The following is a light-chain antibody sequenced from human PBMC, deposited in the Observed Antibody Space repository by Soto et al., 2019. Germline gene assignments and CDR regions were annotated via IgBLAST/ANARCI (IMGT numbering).Light chain of an antibody. J-gene: IGKJ1*01. CDR3: LQYHNLWA. Sequence: ILMMHSPATLSVSRRERATLSCRASQNIYSNIAWYQQRPGQAPRLLIYRASTRAPGVPARFSGSGSGTEFTLTISSLQSEDFAVYSCLQYHNLWAFGRGT. CDR2: RAS. V-gene: IGKV3-15*01. CDR1: QNIYSN.